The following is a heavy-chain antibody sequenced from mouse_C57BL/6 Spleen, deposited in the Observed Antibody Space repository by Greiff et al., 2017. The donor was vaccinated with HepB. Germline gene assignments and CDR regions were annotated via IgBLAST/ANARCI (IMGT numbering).Heavy chain of an antibody. Sequence: VQLQESGPELVKPGASVKISCKASGYAFSSSWMNWVKQRPGKGLEWIGRIYPGDGDTNYNGKFKGKATLTADKSSSTAYMQLSSLTSEDSAVYSCARRASNWDYFDYWGQGTTLTVSS. J-gene: IGHJ2*01. CDR3: ARRASNWDYFDY. V-gene: IGHV1-82*01. CDR1: GYAFSSSW. D-gene: IGHD4-1*01. CDR2: IYPGDGDT.